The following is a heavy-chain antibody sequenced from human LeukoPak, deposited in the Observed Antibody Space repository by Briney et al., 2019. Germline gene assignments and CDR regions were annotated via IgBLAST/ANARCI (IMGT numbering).Heavy chain of an antibody. CDR3: AREADYYMDV. V-gene: IGHV4-59*01. Sequence: SETLSLTCTVSGGSISSYYWSWIRQPPGKGLEWIGYIYYSGSTNYNPSLKSRVTISVDTSKNQFSLKLSSVTAADTAVYYYAREADYYMDVWGKGTTVTVSS. CDR1: GGSISSYY. CDR2: IYYSGST. D-gene: IGHD6-25*01. J-gene: IGHJ6*03.